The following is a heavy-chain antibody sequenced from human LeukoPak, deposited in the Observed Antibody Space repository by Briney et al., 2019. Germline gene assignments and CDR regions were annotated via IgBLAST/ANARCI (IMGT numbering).Heavy chain of an antibody. CDR3: ARESSFYYDSSGYYWFDP. D-gene: IGHD3-22*01. CDR2: IYHSGST. CDR1: GYSISSGYY. V-gene: IGHV4-38-2*02. Sequence: SETLSLTCTVPGYSISSGYYWGWIRQPPGKGLEWIGSIYHSGSTYYNPSLKSRVTISVDTSKNQFSLKLSSVTAADTAVYYCARESSFYYDSSGYYWFDPWGQGTLVTVSS. J-gene: IGHJ5*02.